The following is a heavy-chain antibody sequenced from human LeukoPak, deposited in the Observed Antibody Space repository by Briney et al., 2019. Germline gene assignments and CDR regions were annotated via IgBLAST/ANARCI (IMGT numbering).Heavy chain of an antibody. CDR2: TYYRSKWYN. Sequence: SQTLSLTCDISGDSVSSNSAAWNWIRQSPSRGLEWLGRTYYRSKWYNDYAISVKSRMTINADTSKNQFSLQLNSVTPEDTAVYYCARDLVGGGDYYYGMDVWGQGTTVTVSS. V-gene: IGHV6-1*01. CDR3: ARDLVGGGDYYYGMDV. J-gene: IGHJ6*02. CDR1: GDSVSSNSAA. D-gene: IGHD1-26*01.